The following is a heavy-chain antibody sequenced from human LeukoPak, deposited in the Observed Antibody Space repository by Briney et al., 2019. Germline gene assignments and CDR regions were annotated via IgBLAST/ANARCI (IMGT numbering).Heavy chain of an antibody. CDR3: ARGSRVRVEGYCSSTSCYHYYYYMDV. CDR1: GYTFTSYD. J-gene: IGHJ6*03. D-gene: IGHD2-2*01. CDR2: MNPNSGNT. Sequence: GASVKVSCKSSGYTFTSYDINWVRQATGQGLEWMGGMNPNSGNTGYAQKFQGRVTMTRNTSISTAYMELSSLRSEDTAVYYCARGSRVRVEGYCSSTSCYHYYYYMDVWGKGTTVTVSS. V-gene: IGHV1-8*01.